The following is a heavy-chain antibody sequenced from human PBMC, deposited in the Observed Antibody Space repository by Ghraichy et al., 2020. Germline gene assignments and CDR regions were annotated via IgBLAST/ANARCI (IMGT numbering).Heavy chain of an antibody. Sequence: SQTLSLTCAVYGGSFSGYYWSWIRQPPGKGLEWIGEINHSGSTNYNPSLKSRVTISVDTSKNQFSLKLSSVTAADTAVYYCARGHGYNRLNWFDPWGQGTLVTVSS. CDR1: GGSFSGYY. V-gene: IGHV4-34*01. CDR3: ARGHGYNRLNWFDP. CDR2: INHSGST. D-gene: IGHD5-24*01. J-gene: IGHJ5*02.